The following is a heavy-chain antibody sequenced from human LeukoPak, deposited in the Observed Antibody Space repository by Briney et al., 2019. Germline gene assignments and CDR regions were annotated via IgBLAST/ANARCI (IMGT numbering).Heavy chain of an antibody. Sequence: ASVKVSCKVSGYTLTELSMHWVRQAPGKGLEWMGGFDPEDGETIYAQKFQGRDTMTEDTSTDTAYMELSSLRSEDTAVYYCATDGMVRGLDYYGMDVWGQGTTVTVSS. CDR1: GYTLTELS. V-gene: IGHV1-24*01. CDR2: FDPEDGET. CDR3: ATDGMVRGLDYYGMDV. J-gene: IGHJ6*02. D-gene: IGHD3-10*01.